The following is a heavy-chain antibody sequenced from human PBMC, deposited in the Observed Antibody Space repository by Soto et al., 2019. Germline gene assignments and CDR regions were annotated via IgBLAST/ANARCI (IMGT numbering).Heavy chain of an antibody. J-gene: IGHJ4*02. CDR3: ARDSAGGSGELLVYFDH. D-gene: IGHD3-10*01. CDR1: GFTFSSYG. V-gene: IGHV3-33*01. Sequence: QVQLVESGGGVVQPGRSLRLSCAASGFTFSSYGMHWVRQAPGKGLEWVAVIWYDGSNKYYADSVKGRFTISRDNSKNTLYLQMNGLRAAETAVYYCARDSAGGSGELLVYFDHWGQGTLVTVSS. CDR2: IWYDGSNK.